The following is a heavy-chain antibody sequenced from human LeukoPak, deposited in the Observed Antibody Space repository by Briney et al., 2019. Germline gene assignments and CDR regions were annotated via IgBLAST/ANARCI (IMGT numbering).Heavy chain of an antibody. CDR2: VSGSGGST. Sequence: EGSLRLSCAASGFTFTRYAMSWVRQATGKGMEWVSAVSGSGGSTDYADYVKCRFTISRDNSKYTLYLQMNSLRAEHTAVYYCAKDQGPYGAVAGTRHYYGMDVRGQGTTVTVSS. CDR1: GFTFTRYA. V-gene: IGHV3-23*01. CDR3: AKDQGPYGAVAGTRHYYGMDV. D-gene: IGHD6-19*01. J-gene: IGHJ6*02.